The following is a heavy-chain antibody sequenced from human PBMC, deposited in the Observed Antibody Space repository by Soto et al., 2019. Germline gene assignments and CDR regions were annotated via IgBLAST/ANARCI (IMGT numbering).Heavy chain of an antibody. D-gene: IGHD7-27*01. Sequence: QVQLVQSGAEVQKPGASVKVSCRASGYTFKVYFLHWMRQAPGPGLEWMGWINPNNGDTMYAQKFRGRVTMTSATSIDTVYMDLSSLTSDDTAVYYCARGPDTGAFDYWGQGALVTVSS. V-gene: IGHV1-2*02. CDR3: ARGPDTGAFDY. J-gene: IGHJ4*02. CDR1: GYTFKVYF. CDR2: INPNNGDT.